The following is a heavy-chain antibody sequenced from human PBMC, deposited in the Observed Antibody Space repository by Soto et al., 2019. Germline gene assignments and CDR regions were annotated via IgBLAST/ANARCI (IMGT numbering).Heavy chain of an antibody. V-gene: IGHV1-8*01. Sequence: QVQLVQSGAEVKKPGASVKVSCKASGYTFTSYDINWVRQATGQGLEWMGWMNPNSGNTGYAQKFQGRVTMNRNTSISTAYMELSSLRSEDTGVYYCARVDSSSWYQGHWFDPWGQGTLVTVSS. J-gene: IGHJ5*02. CDR3: ARVDSSSWYQGHWFDP. CDR1: GYTFTSYD. D-gene: IGHD6-13*01. CDR2: MNPNSGNT.